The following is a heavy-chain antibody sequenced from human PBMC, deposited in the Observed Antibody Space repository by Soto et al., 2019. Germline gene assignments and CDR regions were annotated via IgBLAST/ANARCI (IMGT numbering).Heavy chain of an antibody. CDR1: GFTFSSYW. D-gene: IGHD2-15*01. CDR3: VRTSLVVAVATREDF. CDR2: IKQDGSEK. J-gene: IGHJ4*02. Sequence: PGGSLRLSCAASGFTFSSYWMSWVRQAPGKGLEWVANIKQDGSEKYYVDSVKGRFTISRDNAKNTVYLHMNSLTAEDTAVYYCVRTSLVVAVATREDFWGQGTLVTVSS. V-gene: IGHV3-7*01.